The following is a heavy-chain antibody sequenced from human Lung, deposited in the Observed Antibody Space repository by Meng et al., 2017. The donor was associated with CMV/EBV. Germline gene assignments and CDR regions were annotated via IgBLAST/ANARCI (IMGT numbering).Heavy chain of an antibody. CDR3: ARDRERGYSYGIIDY. Sequence: ASVKVSCKASGYTFTSYDINWVRQDTGQGLEWMGWMNPNSGNAGYAQKFQGRVTFTRDTSIGTAYMELSSLRSEDTAVYYCARDRERGYSYGIIDYWGQGTLVTVSS. CDR1: GYTFTSYD. V-gene: IGHV1-8*03. J-gene: IGHJ4*02. CDR2: MNPNSGNA. D-gene: IGHD5-18*01.